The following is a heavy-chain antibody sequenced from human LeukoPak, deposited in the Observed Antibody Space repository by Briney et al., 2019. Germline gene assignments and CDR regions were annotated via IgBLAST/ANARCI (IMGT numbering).Heavy chain of an antibody. CDR2: ISAYNGNT. D-gene: IGHD3-22*01. Sequence: ASVKVSCKASGYTFTSYGFSWVRQAPGHGLEWMGWISAYNGNTNYAQKFQGRVTMTRDTSISTAYMELSRLRSDDTAVYYCARDRDDSSGYVNWFDPWGQGTLVTVSS. CDR1: GYTFTSYG. J-gene: IGHJ5*02. CDR3: ARDRDDSSGYVNWFDP. V-gene: IGHV1-18*01.